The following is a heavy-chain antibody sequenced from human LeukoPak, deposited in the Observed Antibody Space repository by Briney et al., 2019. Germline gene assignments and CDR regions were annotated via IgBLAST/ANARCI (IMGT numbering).Heavy chain of an antibody. V-gene: IGHV3-33*01. CDR3: ARGYYDSSGYRSFDY. Sequence: GGSLRLSCAASGFTFSSYGMHWVRQAPGKGLEWVAVIWYDGSNKYYADSVKGRFTISRDNSKNTLYLQMNSLRAEDTAVYYCARGYYDSSGYRSFDYWGQGTLVTVSS. CDR2: IWYDGSNK. CDR1: GFTFSSYG. D-gene: IGHD3-22*01. J-gene: IGHJ4*02.